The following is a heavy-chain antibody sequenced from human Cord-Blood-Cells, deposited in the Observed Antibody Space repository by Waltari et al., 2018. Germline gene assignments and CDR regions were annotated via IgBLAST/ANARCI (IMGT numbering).Heavy chain of an antibody. Sequence: QVQLVQSGAEVKKPGSSVKVSCKASGGTFSSYAISWVRQAPGQGLEWMGGIIPIFGTANYAQKCQGRVTITADKSTSTAYMELSSLRSEDMAVYYCARVTIAAAGSPSYGMDVWGQGTTVTVSS. CDR2: IIPIFGTA. V-gene: IGHV1-69*06. D-gene: IGHD6-13*01. J-gene: IGHJ6*02. CDR1: GGTFSSYA. CDR3: ARVTIAAAGSPSYGMDV.